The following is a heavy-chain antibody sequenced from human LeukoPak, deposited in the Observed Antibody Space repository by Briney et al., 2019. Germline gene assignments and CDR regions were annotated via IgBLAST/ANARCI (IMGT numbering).Heavy chain of an antibody. CDR3: AKDRRMMSAYYGMDV. CDR2: IRGSGGST. V-gene: IGHV3-23*01. D-gene: IGHD3-16*01. J-gene: IGHJ6*02. CDR1: GFTSSSYA. Sequence: GGSLRLSCAASGFTSSSYAMSWDRQAPGKGLEWVSAIRGSGGSTYYADSVTGRFTISRDTSKHTVYLQLNSLIAEDTAVYYCAKDRRMMSAYYGMDVWGQGTTVIVSS.